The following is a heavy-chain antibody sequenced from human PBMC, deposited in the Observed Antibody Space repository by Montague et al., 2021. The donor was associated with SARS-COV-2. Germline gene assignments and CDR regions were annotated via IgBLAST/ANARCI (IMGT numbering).Heavy chain of an antibody. CDR1: DGSVSAYF. Sequence: SETLSLTCAFSDGSVSAYFWSWVRQLPGKGLERIGQVYRSDTAHYSPSLQSRLTLSVDTSNNQVSLNLTSVTATDTATYYCASGRDSGTSFGTKYYFQYGLDVWGQGTTVTVSS. V-gene: IGHV4-34*01. CDR2: VYRSDTA. CDR3: ASGRDSGTSFGTKYYFQYGLDV. J-gene: IGHJ6*02. D-gene: IGHD3-10*01.